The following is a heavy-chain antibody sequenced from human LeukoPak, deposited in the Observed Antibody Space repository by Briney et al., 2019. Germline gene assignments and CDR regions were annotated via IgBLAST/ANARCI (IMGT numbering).Heavy chain of an antibody. V-gene: IGHV3-23*01. Sequence: GGSLRLSCAASGFTFSSYEMNWVRQAPGKGLEWVSAISGSGGSTYYADSVKGRFTISRDNSKNTLYLQMNSLRAEDTAVYYCAKTSSSWYVHFDYWGQGTLVTVSS. J-gene: IGHJ4*02. CDR1: GFTFSSYE. CDR3: AKTSSSWYVHFDY. CDR2: ISGSGGST. D-gene: IGHD6-13*01.